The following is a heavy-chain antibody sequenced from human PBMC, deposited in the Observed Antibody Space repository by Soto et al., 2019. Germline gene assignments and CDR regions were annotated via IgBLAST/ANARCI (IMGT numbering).Heavy chain of an antibody. CDR3: AGMPYTSGLRFDP. CDR1: GDSYSISTYS. V-gene: IGHV4-30-2*01. Sequence: SETLSLTCNMSGDSYSISTYSWSWIRQPPGKALQWIGFIYQSGVTSYNPSLASRVSISLDRSNNQCSLKLKSVTAADTAVYFCAGMPYTSGLRFDPWGPGALVTSPQ. J-gene: IGHJ5*02. CDR2: IYQSGVT. D-gene: IGHD6-19*01.